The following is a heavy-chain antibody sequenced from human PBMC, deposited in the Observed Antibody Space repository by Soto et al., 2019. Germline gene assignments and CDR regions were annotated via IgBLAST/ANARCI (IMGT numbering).Heavy chain of an antibody. CDR3: ARAPYYDILTGYYFDY. Sequence: ESGPTLVNPTQTLTLTCTFSGFSLSTSGMCVSWIRQPPGKALEWLARIDWDDNEYYSTSLKTRLTISKDTSKNQVVLTMTNMDPEDTATYYCARAPYYDILTGYYFDYWGQGTLVTVSS. D-gene: IGHD3-9*01. CDR2: IDWDDNE. V-gene: IGHV2-70*11. J-gene: IGHJ4*02. CDR1: GFSLSTSGMC.